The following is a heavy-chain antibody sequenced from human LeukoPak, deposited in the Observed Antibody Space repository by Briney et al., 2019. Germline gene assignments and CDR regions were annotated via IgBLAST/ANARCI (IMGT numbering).Heavy chain of an antibody. V-gene: IGHV1-8*01. D-gene: IGHD3-9*01. J-gene: IGHJ4*02. CDR1: GYTFTSYD. CDR2: MNPNSGNT. Sequence: ASVKVSCKASGYTFTSYDIHWVRQATGQGVEWMGWMNPNSGNTGYAQKFQRRFTMTRNTSISTAYMELSSLRSDDTAVYYCARAEAGSYYDILTGYSRPFDSWGQGTLVTVSS. CDR3: ARAEAGSYYDILTGYSRPFDS.